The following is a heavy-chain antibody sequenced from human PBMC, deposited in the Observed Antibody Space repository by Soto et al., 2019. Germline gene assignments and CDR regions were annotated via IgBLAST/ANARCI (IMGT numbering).Heavy chain of an antibody. CDR3: ARGGYCSGGSCYYRIFHY. CDR1: GDSVSSNSVT. J-gene: IGHJ4*02. D-gene: IGHD2-15*01. Sequence: KQSQTLSLTCAISGDSVSSNSVTWNWIRQSPSRGLEWLGRTYYRSKWYNDYAVSVKSRITINPDTSKNQFSLQLNSVTPEDTAVYYCARGGYCSGGSCYYRIFHYWGQGTLVTVSS. CDR2: TYYRSKWYN. V-gene: IGHV6-1*01.